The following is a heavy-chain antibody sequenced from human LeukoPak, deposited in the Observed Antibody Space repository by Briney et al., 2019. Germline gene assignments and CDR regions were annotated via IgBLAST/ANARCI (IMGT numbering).Heavy chain of an antibody. CDR3: AKDRFPMVRGVIGH. J-gene: IGHJ4*02. CDR1: GFTFSSYA. Sequence: GGSPRLSCAASGFTFSSYAMSWVRQAPGKGLEWVSAISGGGGSTYYADSVKGRFTISRDNSKNTLYLQMNSLRAEDTAVYYCAKDRFPMVRGVIGHRGQGTLVTVSS. CDR2: ISGGGGST. D-gene: IGHD3-10*01. V-gene: IGHV3-23*01.